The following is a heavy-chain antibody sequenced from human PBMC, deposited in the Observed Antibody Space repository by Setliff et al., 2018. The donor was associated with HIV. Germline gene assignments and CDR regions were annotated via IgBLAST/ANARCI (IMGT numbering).Heavy chain of an antibody. Sequence: SETLSLTCAVSGYSISSGYYWGWIRQPPGKGLEWIGSIYHSGNTYYNPSLKSRVTMPLDTSKNQFSLTLNSETAADAAVYYSATIAAAGLDAFDIWGQGTMVTVSS. CDR2: IYHSGNT. J-gene: IGHJ3*02. V-gene: IGHV4-38-2*01. CDR1: GYSISSGYY. CDR3: ATIAAAGLDAFDI. D-gene: IGHD6-13*01.